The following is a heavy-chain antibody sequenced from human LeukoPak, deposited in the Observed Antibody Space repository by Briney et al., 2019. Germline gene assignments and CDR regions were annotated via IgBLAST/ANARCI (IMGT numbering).Heavy chain of an antibody. CDR1: GFTSSNYW. J-gene: IGHJ4*02. CDR2: IKQDGSEK. Sequence: GGSLRLSCAASGFTSSNYWMTWVRHAPGKGLEWVANIKQDGSEKFYVDSVKGRFTVSRDNAKNSLYLQMDSLRAEDTAVYYCARANYLDYWGQGTLVTVSS. D-gene: IGHD2-8*01. CDR3: ARANYLDY. V-gene: IGHV3-7*01.